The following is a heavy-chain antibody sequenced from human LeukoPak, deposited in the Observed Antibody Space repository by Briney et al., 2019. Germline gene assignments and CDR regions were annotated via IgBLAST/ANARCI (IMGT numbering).Heavy chain of an antibody. Sequence: ASVKASCKASGYTFTSYYMHWVRQAPGQGLEWMGIINPSGGSTSYAQKFQGRVTMTRDTSTSTVYMELSSLRSEDTAVYYCARGGIVVVPAAIQDYWGQGTLVTVSS. CDR3: ARGGIVVVPAAIQDY. V-gene: IGHV1-46*03. D-gene: IGHD2-2*01. CDR2: INPSGGST. J-gene: IGHJ4*02. CDR1: GYTFTSYY.